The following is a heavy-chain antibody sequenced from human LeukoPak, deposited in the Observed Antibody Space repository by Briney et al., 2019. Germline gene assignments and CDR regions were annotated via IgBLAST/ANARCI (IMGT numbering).Heavy chain of an antibody. CDR3: ARVSDFSNYFDY. V-gene: IGHV3-33*01. CDR1: GFTFNTYG. J-gene: IGHJ4*02. CDR2: IWYDGSDK. Sequence: GGCLRLSCAASGFTFNTYGMHWARQAPGKGLEWVAIIWYDGSDKFYADCVKGRFTISRDNSKNTLYLQMNSLRAEDTAVYYCARVSDFSNYFDYWGQGTMVTVSS. D-gene: IGHD3-3*01.